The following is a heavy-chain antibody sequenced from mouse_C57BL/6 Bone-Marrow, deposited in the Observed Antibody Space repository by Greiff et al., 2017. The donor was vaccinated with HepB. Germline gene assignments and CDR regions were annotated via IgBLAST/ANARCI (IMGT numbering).Heavy chain of an antibody. Sequence: QVQLQQSGPELVKPGASVKISCKASGYAFSSSWMNWVKQRPGKGLEWIGRIYPGDGDTNYNGKFKGKATLTADKSSSTAYMQLSSLTSEDSAVYFCARYPLLLGYYAMDHWGQGTSVTVSS. D-gene: IGHD1-1*01. CDR1: GYAFSSSW. CDR2: IYPGDGDT. CDR3: ARYPLLLGYYAMDH. J-gene: IGHJ4*01. V-gene: IGHV1-82*01.